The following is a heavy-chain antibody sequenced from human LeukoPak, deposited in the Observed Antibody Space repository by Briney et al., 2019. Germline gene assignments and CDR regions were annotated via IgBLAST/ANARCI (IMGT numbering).Heavy chain of an antibody. CDR1: GGSISSYY. Sequence: SETLSLTCTVSGGSISSYYWSWIRQPAGKGLEWIGRIYTSGSTNYNPSLKSRVTMSVDTSKNQFSLKLSSVTAADAAVYYCARGGSSWPNYYYYMDVWGKGTTVTVSS. CDR3: ARGGSSWPNYYYYMDV. J-gene: IGHJ6*03. D-gene: IGHD6-13*01. CDR2: IYTSGST. V-gene: IGHV4-4*07.